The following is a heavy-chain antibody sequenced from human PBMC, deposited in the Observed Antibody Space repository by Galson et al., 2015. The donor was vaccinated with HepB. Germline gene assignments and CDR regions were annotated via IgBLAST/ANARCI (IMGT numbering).Heavy chain of an antibody. CDR1: GGSISGYY. D-gene: IGHD6-13*01. J-gene: IGHJ6*02. V-gene: IGHV4-59*01. CDR3: ARGILGSSYYYYYGMDV. Sequence: ETLSLTCTVSGGSISGYYWSWIRQPPGKGLEWIGYVYYSGSSDYNPSLKSRVTISVDTSRNQFSLKLSSVTAADSAVYYCARGILGSSYYYYYGMDVWGQGTTITVSS. CDR2: VYYSGSS.